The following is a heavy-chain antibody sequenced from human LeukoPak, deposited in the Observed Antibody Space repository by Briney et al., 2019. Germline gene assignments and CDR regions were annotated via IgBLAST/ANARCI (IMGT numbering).Heavy chain of an antibody. CDR3: ARERGTTGTTIDY. CDR2: ISSSSYI. V-gene: IGHV3-21*01. CDR1: GFTFSSYS. Sequence: KPGGSLRLSCAASGFTFSSYSMNWVRQAPGKGLEWVSSISSSSYIYYADSVKGRSTISRDNAKNSLYLQMNSLRAEDTAVYYCARERGTTGTTIDYWGQGTLVTVSS. J-gene: IGHJ4*02. D-gene: IGHD1-1*01.